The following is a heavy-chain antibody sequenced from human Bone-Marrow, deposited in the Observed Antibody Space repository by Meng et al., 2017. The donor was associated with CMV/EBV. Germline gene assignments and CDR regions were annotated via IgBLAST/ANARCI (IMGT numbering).Heavy chain of an antibody. V-gene: IGHV3-21*01. Sequence: GALKISCAASGFTFSSYSMNWVRQAPGKGLEWVSSISSSSSYIYYADSVKGRFTISRDNAKNSLYLQMNSLRAEDTAVYYCARVPPGGIVPAARDYYYGMDVWGQGTTVTVSS. CDR1: GFTFSSYS. D-gene: IGHD2-2*01. CDR3: ARVPPGGIVPAARDYYYGMDV. CDR2: ISSSSSYI. J-gene: IGHJ6*02.